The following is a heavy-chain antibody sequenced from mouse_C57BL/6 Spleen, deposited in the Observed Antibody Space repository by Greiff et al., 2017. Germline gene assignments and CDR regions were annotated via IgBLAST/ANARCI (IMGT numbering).Heavy chain of an antibody. Sequence: VQLQQPGTELVKPGASVKLSCKASGYTFTSYWMHWVKQRPGQGLEWIGNINPSNGGTNYNETFKSKATLTVDKSSSTAYMQLSSLTSEDSAVYYCAREGGLLRAWFAYWGQGTLVTVSA. CDR1: GYTFTSYW. CDR2: INPSNGGT. CDR3: AREGGLLRAWFAY. J-gene: IGHJ3*01. D-gene: IGHD2-3*01. V-gene: IGHV1-53*01.